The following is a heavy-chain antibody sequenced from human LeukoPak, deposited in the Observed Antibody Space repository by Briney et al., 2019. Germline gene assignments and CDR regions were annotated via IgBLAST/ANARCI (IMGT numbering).Heavy chain of an antibody. CDR3: ARDYYDSSGNGAYDI. V-gene: IGHV1-2*02. CDR1: GSTFSAYY. CDR2: INPNSGGT. J-gene: IGHJ3*02. Sequence: ASVKVSCKASGSTFSAYYMHWVRQAPGPGLEWMGWINPNSGGTNYAQKFQGRVTMTRDTSITTVYMELSRLRSDDTAVYYCARDYYDSSGNGAYDIWGQGTMITVSS. D-gene: IGHD3-22*01.